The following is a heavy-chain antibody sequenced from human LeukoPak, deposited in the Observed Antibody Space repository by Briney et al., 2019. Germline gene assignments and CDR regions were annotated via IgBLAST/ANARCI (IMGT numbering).Heavy chain of an antibody. D-gene: IGHD3-22*01. J-gene: IGHJ4*02. Sequence: GGSLRLSCAASGFTFSSYWMSWVRQAPGKGLQWVANIKQDGSEKYYVDSVKGRFTISRDNAKNSLYLQMNSLRAEDTAVYYCARVRPEFTYYYDSSGYDYWGQGTLVTVSS. CDR1: GFTFSSYW. CDR2: IKQDGSEK. CDR3: ARVRPEFTYYYDSSGYDY. V-gene: IGHV3-7*01.